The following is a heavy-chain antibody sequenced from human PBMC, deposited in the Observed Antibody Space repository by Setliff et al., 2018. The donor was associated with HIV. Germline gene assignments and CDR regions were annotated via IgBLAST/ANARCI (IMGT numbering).Heavy chain of an antibody. Sequence: SETLSLTCTVSGGSISSGGYYWGWIRQPPGKGLEWIGSIYYSGSTYYNPSLKSRVTISVDTSKNQFSLKLSSVTAADTAVYYCARQGSWLDSWGQGTLVTVSS. J-gene: IGHJ5*01. D-gene: IGHD2-15*01. CDR1: GGSISSGGYY. CDR2: IYYSGST. V-gene: IGHV4-39*01. CDR3: ARQGSWLDS.